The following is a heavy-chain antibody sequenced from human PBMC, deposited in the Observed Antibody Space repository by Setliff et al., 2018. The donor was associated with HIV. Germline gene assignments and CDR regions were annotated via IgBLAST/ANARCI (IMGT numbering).Heavy chain of an antibody. J-gene: IGHJ4*02. Sequence: ASVKVSCKASDYTFTSYGITWVRQAPGQGLEWMGWISVYNGNTNYAQKVQGRVTMTTDTSTSTAYMELRSLRSDDTAVYYCARVTPPIAGLGWFYFDYWGQGTLVTVSS. CDR2: ISVYNGNT. D-gene: IGHD6-13*01. CDR1: DYTFTSYG. V-gene: IGHV1-18*01. CDR3: ARVTPPIAGLGWFYFDY.